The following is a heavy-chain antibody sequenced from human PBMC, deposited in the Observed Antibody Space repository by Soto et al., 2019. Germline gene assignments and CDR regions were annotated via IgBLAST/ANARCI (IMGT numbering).Heavy chain of an antibody. V-gene: IGHV1-3*01. CDR3: ARALLCLAMVRGGDFYY. Sequence: GASVKVSCKASGYTFTSYAMHWVRQAPGQRLEWMGWINAGNGNTKYSQKFQGRVTITRDTSASTAYMELSSLRSEDTAVYYCARALLCLAMVRGGDFYYLGQRAPVTVS. J-gene: IGHJ4*01. D-gene: IGHD3-10*01. CDR1: GYTFTSYA. CDR2: INAGNGNT.